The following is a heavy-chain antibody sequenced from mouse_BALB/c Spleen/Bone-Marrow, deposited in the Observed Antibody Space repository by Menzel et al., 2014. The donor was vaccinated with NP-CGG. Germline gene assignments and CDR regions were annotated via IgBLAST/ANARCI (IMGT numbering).Heavy chain of an antibody. V-gene: IGHV7-3*02. J-gene: IGHJ2*01. CDR3: ARDSRSTVSHFDY. Sequence: EVKLVESGGGLVQPGGSLGLSCATSGFTFTDYYMNWVRQPPGKALEWLGFIRNKANGYTTEYSASVKGRFTISRDNSQSILYLQMNTLRAEDSATYYCARDSRSTVSHFDYWGQGTTLTASS. D-gene: IGHD1-1*01. CDR2: IRNKANGYTT. CDR1: GFTFTDYY.